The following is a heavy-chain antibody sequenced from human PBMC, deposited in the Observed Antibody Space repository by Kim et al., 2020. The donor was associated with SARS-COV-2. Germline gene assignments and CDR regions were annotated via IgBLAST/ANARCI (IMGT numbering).Heavy chain of an antibody. D-gene: IGHD3-3*01. CDR3: ARDIYDFLEWLFLGSPVGYYYGMDV. CDR2: INTNTGNP. CDR1: GYTFTSYA. V-gene: IGHV7-4-1*02. J-gene: IGHJ6*02. Sequence: ASVKVSCKASGYTFTSYAMNWVRQAPGQGLEWMGWINTNTGNPTYAQGFTGRFVFSLDTSVSTAYLQISSLKAEDTAVYYCARDIYDFLEWLFLGSPVGYYYGMDVWGQGTTVTVSS.